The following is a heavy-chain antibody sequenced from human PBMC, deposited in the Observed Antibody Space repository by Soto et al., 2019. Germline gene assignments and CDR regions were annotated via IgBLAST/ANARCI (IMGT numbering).Heavy chain of an antibody. CDR2: ISAYNCNT. CDR3: ARSARYGDYFDY. Sequence: VASVKVSCKASGYTFTSCGISWVRQAPGQGLEWMGWISAYNCNTNYAQKLQGRVTMTTDTSTSTAYIELRSLRSDDTAVYYCARSARYGDYFDYWGQGTLVTVSS. J-gene: IGHJ4*02. D-gene: IGHD4-17*01. V-gene: IGHV1-18*01. CDR1: GYTFTSCG.